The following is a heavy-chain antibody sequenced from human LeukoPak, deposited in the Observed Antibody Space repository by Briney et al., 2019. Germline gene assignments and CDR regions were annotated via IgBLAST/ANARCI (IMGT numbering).Heavy chain of an antibody. V-gene: IGHV1-46*01. CDR1: GYTFTNYY. D-gene: IGHD6-19*01. CDR2: INPSGGST. J-gene: IGHJ4*02. CDR3: ARERSSGWYVGY. Sequence: ASVKVSCKASGYTFTNYYMHWVRQAPGQGLEWMGIINPSGGSTSYAQKFQGRVTMTRDMSTSTVYMELSSLRSEDTAVYYCARERSSGWYVGYWGQGTLVTVSS.